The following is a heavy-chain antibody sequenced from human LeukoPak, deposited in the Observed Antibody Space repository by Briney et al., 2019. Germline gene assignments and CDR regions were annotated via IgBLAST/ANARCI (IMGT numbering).Heavy chain of an antibody. CDR1: GGSISSSSYY. D-gene: IGHD3-3*01. Sequence: PSETLSLTCTVSGGSISSSSYYWGWIRQPPGKGLEWIGSIYYSGSTYYNPSLKSRVTISVDTSKNQFSLKLSSVTAADTAVYYCARDRPCGFLEGIRYYYYYYYMDVWGKGTTVTVSS. CDR2: IYYSGST. V-gene: IGHV4-39*07. J-gene: IGHJ6*03. CDR3: ARDRPCGFLEGIRYYYYYYYMDV.